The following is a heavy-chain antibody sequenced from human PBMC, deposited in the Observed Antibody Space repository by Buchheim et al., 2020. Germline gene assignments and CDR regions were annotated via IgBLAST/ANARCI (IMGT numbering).Heavy chain of an antibody. V-gene: IGHV4-4*02. CDR2: IYHSGST. CDR1: GGSISSSNW. CDR3: ASAIYDILTDYSQKDYWYFDL. J-gene: IGHJ2*01. D-gene: IGHD3-9*01. Sequence: QVQLQESGPGLVKPSGTLSLTCAVSGGSISSSNWWSWVRQPPGKGLEWIGEIYHSGSTNYNPSLKSRVTISVDKSKKQFSLKLSSVTAADTAVYYCASAIYDILTDYSQKDYWYFDLWGRGTL.